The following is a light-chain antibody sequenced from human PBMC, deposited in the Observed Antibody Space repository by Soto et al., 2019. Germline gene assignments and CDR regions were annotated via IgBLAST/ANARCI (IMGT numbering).Light chain of an antibody. Sequence: AIRMTQSPSSFSASTGDRVTITCRASQGISSYLAWYQQKPGKAPKLLIYAASTLQSGVPSRFSGSGSGTDFTLTISCLQSEDFATYYCQQYNNRPPLFGQGSKVEI. CDR1: QGISSY. J-gene: IGKJ1*01. CDR2: AAS. CDR3: QQYNNRPPL. V-gene: IGKV1-8*01.